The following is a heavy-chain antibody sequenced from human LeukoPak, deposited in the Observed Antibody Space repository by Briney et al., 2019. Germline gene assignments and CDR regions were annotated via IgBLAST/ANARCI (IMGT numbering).Heavy chain of an antibody. V-gene: IGHV4-34*01. J-gene: IGHJ6*03. CDR1: GGSFSGYY. D-gene: IGHD3-3*01. CDR2: INHSGST. Sequence: PSETLSLTCAVYGGSFSGYYWSWIRQPPGKGLEWMGEINHSGSTNYNPSLKSRVTISVDTSKNQFSLKLSSVTAADTAVYYCARGRPIFGVAYYMDVWGKGTTVTVSS. CDR3: ARGRPIFGVAYYMDV.